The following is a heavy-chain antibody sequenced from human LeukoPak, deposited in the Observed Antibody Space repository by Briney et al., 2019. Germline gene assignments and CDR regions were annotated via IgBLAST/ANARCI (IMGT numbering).Heavy chain of an antibody. CDR3: ARDQPFDSSGYYYGVFDY. Sequence: PGGSLRLSCEGSGFTFSNYWMSWVRQAPGKGLEWVANIQQHGSETYYGDSVKGRFTISRDNAKNSLYLQMNSLRAEDTAVYYCARDQPFDSSGYYYGVFDYWGQGTLVTVSS. D-gene: IGHD3-22*01. CDR2: IQQHGSET. CDR1: GFTFSNYW. V-gene: IGHV3-7*01. J-gene: IGHJ4*02.